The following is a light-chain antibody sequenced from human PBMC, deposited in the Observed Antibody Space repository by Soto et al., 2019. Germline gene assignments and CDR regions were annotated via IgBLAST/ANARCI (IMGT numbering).Light chain of an antibody. CDR1: SSDVGGYNS. V-gene: IGLV2-8*01. CDR3: SSYAPSNNLGV. Sequence: QSVLTQPPSASGSPGQSVTISCPGTSSDVGGYNSVSWYQHHPGKAPKLIIYEFSKRPSGVPDRFSGSKSGNTASLTVSGLQAEDEADYYCSSYAPSNNLGVFGTGTKVTVL. CDR2: EFS. J-gene: IGLJ1*01.